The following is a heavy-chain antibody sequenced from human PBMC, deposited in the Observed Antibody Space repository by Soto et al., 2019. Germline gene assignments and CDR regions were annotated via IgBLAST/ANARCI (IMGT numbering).Heavy chain of an antibody. Sequence: PSETLSLTCAVYGGSFSGYYWSWIRQXXVKGLEWIGEINHSGSTNYNPSLKSRVTISVDTSKNQFSLKLSSVTAADTAVYYCARGSWSRNSAMVYFDYWRQGTLVTVSS. D-gene: IGHD5-18*01. CDR2: INHSGST. CDR3: ARGSWSRNSAMVYFDY. V-gene: IGHV4-34*01. J-gene: IGHJ4*02. CDR1: GGSFSGYY.